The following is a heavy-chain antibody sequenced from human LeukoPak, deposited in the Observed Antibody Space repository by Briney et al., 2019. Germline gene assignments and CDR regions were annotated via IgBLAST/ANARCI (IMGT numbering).Heavy chain of an antibody. D-gene: IGHD3-10*01. CDR2: INPSGGST. V-gene: IGHV1-46*01. J-gene: IGHJ4*02. CDR1: GYTFTSYY. Sequence: ASVKVSCKASGYTFTSYYMHWVRQAPGQGLEWMGIINPSGGSTSYAQKFQGRVTMTRDASTSTVYMELSSLRSEDTAVYYCARDHEYYYGSGSYYPGGCDYWGQGTLVTVSS. CDR3: ARDHEYYYGSGSYYPGGCDY.